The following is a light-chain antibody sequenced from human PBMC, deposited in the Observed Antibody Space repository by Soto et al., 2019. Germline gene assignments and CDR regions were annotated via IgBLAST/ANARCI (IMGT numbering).Light chain of an antibody. CDR1: QSVNSNY. Sequence: EIVLTQSPGTLSLSPGERATLSCRASQSVNSNYLAWYQRKPGQAPRLLIYGASNRATDIPYRFSASGSGTDFTLTITRLEAEDFAVYYCQPRGTSPPWTFGQGTKVEIK. CDR2: GAS. J-gene: IGKJ1*01. V-gene: IGKV3-20*01. CDR3: QPRGTSPPWT.